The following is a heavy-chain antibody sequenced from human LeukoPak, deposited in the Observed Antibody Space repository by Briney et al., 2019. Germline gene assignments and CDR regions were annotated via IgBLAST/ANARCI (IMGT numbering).Heavy chain of an antibody. CDR2: FDPEHDKT. CDR3: AGRQYSYDNSGFYYNFDY. Sequence: ASVKVSCKVSGHILTEFSMYWVRQAPGKGLEWMGGFDPEHDKTVYAQKFQGRVTMTEDTSIDTAYMELSSLRSEDTAVYYCAGRQYSYDNSGFYYNFDYWGQGTLVTVSS. J-gene: IGHJ4*02. V-gene: IGHV1-24*01. CDR1: GHILTEFS. D-gene: IGHD3-22*01.